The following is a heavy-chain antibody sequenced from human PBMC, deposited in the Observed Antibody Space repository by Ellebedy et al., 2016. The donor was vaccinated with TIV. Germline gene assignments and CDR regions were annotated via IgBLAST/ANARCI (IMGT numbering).Heavy chain of an antibody. Sequence: SGPTLVXPTQPLTLACTFSGFSLSTSGVGVGWIRQPPGKALEWLALIYWNDDKRYSPSLKSRLTITKDTSKNQVVLTMTNMDPVDTATYYCARSPYGSPSDWFDPWGQGTLVTVSS. J-gene: IGHJ5*02. CDR2: IYWNDDK. CDR3: ARSPYGSPSDWFDP. D-gene: IGHD3-10*01. CDR1: GFSLSTSGVG. V-gene: IGHV2-5*01.